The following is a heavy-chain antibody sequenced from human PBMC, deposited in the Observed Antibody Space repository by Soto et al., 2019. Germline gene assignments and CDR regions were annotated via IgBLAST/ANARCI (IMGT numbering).Heavy chain of an antibody. D-gene: IGHD2-2*01. CDR1: GFTFSSYA. CDR2: ISHDGINK. V-gene: IGHV3-30-3*01. Sequence: PGGSLRLSCAASGFTFSSYAMNWVRQAPGKGLEWVALISHDGINKHYADSVRGRFTISRDSSTNTLYLQMNSLRAADTAVYYCGRCTSTSCHLGSDYWGQGTLVTVSS. CDR3: GRCTSTSCHLGSDY. J-gene: IGHJ4*02.